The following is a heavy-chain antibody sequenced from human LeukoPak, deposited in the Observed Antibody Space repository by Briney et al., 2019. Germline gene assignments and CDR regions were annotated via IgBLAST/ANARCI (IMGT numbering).Heavy chain of an antibody. J-gene: IGHJ4*02. V-gene: IGHV3-20*04. CDR1: GFTFDDYG. Sequence: PGGSLRLSCTASGFTFDDYGMSWVRQAPGKGLEWVSGINWNGGSTGYADSVKGRFTVSRDNAKNFLYLQMNSLRAEDTALYYCARGYGSWSYTIFDYWGQGTLVTVSS. CDR3: ARGYGSWSYTIFDY. D-gene: IGHD3-10*01. CDR2: INWNGGST.